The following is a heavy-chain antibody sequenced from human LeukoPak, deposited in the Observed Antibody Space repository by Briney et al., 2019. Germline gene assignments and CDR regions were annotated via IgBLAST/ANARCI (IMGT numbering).Heavy chain of an antibody. D-gene: IGHD3-10*01. J-gene: IGHJ5*02. CDR1: GGTFSSYA. Sequence: SVKVSCKASGGTFSSYAISWVRQAPGQGLECMGGIIPIFGTANYAQKFQGRVTITADESTSTAYMELSSLRSEDTAVYYCARATMVRGVIMNWFDPWGQGTLVTVSS. CDR2: IIPIFGTA. V-gene: IGHV1-69*01. CDR3: ARATMVRGVIMNWFDP.